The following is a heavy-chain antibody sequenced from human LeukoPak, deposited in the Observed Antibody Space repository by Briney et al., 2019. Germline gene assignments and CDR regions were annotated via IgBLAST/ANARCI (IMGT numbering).Heavy chain of an antibody. CDR2: ISAYNGDT. V-gene: IGHV1-18*01. CDR1: GYTFINYG. D-gene: IGHD5-12*01. J-gene: IGHJ4*02. Sequence: ASVKVSCKASGYTFINYGISWVRQAPGQGLEWMGWISAYNGDTNYAQKVQGRVTMTTETSTSTVYMELSSLRSEDTAVYYCARQGGYPIGGFDYWGQGTLVTVSS. CDR3: ARQGGYPIGGFDY.